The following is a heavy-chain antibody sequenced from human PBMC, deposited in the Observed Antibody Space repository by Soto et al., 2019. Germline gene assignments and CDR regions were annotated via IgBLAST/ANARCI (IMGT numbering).Heavy chain of an antibody. V-gene: IGHV4-34*02. J-gene: IGHJ4*02. CDR2: ISHSGST. CDR1: GGSFSGYF. D-gene: IGHD5-18*01. CDR3: ASHALNTAIFDY. Sequence: QVQLQQWGAGLLKPSETLSLTCAVYGGSFSGYFWSCIRQSPQKGLEWLGEISHSGSTNYNPSLKSRVTISVDTSENQFSLKVKSVTAADTGVYYCASHALNTAIFDYWGKWTLLTVSS.